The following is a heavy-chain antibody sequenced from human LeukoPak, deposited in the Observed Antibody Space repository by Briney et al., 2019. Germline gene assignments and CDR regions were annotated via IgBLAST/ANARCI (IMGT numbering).Heavy chain of an antibody. V-gene: IGHV3-11*01. J-gene: IGHJ4*02. CDR3: ARTKSEPTYGQHHGLDN. Sequence: PGGSLTLSCAASGITFTDHYMKWIRQAPGQGLEWLSYISTSGRNIAYADSVKGLFTISRDNAKNSLYLQMNSLRADDTAVYYCARTKSEPTYGQHHGLDNWGQGTLVTVSS. CDR2: ISTSGRNI. D-gene: IGHD3-10*01. CDR1: GITFTDHY.